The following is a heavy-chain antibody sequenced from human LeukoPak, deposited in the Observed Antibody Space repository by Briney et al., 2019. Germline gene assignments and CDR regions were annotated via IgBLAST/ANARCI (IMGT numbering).Heavy chain of an antibody. J-gene: IGHJ5*02. V-gene: IGHV2-5*01. CDR1: GLSLTTTGVG. CDR2: IYWNDDK. CDR3: AHDRAGIGFDP. Sequence: SGPTLVNPTQTLTLTCTFSGLSLTTTGVGVTWVRQPPGKALEWIALIYWNDDKYYSPSLKTRLTIAKDTSKNQVVLTMTNMDPVDTATYYCAHDRAGIGFDPWGQGTLVTVSS.